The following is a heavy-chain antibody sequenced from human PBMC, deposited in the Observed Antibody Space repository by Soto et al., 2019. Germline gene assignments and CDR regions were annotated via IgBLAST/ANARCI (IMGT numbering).Heavy chain of an antibody. CDR3: ARGGPYQLLSDFDY. Sequence: EVQLVESGGILVQPGGSLRLSCVASGFSFSNYAMHWVRQAPGKGLEYVSAISNNGVSTYYANSVKGRFIISRDNSKNTLYLQMGSLRAEDMAVYCCARGGPYQLLSDFDYWGQGTLVTVSS. V-gene: IGHV3-64*01. CDR1: GFSFSNYA. CDR2: ISNNGVST. D-gene: IGHD2-2*01. J-gene: IGHJ4*02.